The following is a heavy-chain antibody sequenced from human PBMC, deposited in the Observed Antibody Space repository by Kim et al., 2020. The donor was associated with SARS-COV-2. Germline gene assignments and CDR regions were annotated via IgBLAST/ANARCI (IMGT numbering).Heavy chain of an antibody. V-gene: IGHV3-11*04. CDR3: ARDRHGDFPYFDY. Sequence: VNGHFTISRDNATNALYLQMTRLRAEDTAVYYCARDRHGDFPYFDYWGQGTLVTVSS. J-gene: IGHJ4*02. D-gene: IGHD4-17*01.